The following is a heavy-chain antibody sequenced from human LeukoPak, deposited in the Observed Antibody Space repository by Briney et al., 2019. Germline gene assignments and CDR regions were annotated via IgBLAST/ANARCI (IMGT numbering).Heavy chain of an antibody. Sequence: ASVKVSCKASGYTFTSYYIHWVRQAPGQGLEWMGIINPSGGSTNYAQKFQGRVTMTRDTSTSTVYMELSSLRSEDTAMYYCAKWTTTYLDYWGQGTLVTVSS. D-gene: IGHD1-1*01. V-gene: IGHV1-46*01. J-gene: IGHJ4*02. CDR1: GYTFTSYY. CDR3: AKWTTTYLDY. CDR2: INPSGGST.